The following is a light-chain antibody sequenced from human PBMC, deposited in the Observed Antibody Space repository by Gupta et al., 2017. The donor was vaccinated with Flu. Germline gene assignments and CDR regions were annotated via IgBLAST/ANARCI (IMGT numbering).Light chain of an antibody. Sequence: SALTQPASVSGSPGQSITISCTGTSSDVGGYNYVSWYQQYPGKAPKLMIFDVNTRPSGVAPRCSCSNSGTTASLTISVLQAEDEAAFYCSSYPNRPNLGFVFGSGTRVTVL. J-gene: IGLJ1*01. CDR1: SSDVGGYNY. CDR3: SSYPNRPNLGFV. CDR2: DVN. V-gene: IGLV2-14*01.